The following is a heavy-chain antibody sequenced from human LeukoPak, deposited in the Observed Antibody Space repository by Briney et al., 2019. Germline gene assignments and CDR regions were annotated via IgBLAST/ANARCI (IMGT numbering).Heavy chain of an antibody. CDR3: ARGPSGYPWYFDY. J-gene: IGHJ4*02. CDR1: GGSVSSGIYY. Sequence: SDTLPLTCNVSGGSVSSGIYYWTWIPQPPGKELEWIGDNHYSGNTKYNPSLKSRVTISVDTSKNQFPLKPKSVTAADTGVYCCARGPSGYPWYFDYWGQGNLVTVSS. D-gene: IGHD3-22*01. CDR2: NHYSGNT. V-gene: IGHV4-61*01.